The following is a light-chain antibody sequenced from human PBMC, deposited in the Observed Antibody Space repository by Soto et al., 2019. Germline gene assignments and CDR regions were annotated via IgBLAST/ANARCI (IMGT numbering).Light chain of an antibody. CDR1: QDINNY. Sequence: ETQLTQSPASLSASVGDRVTITCRASQDINNYIDWYQQKPGKAPKLLIYDASNLETGVPSRFSGSGSRTDFSFTISSLQPDDIATYFCHQYDNLPPTFGQGTRLEN. V-gene: IGKV1-33*01. CDR3: HQYDNLPPT. CDR2: DAS. J-gene: IGKJ5*01.